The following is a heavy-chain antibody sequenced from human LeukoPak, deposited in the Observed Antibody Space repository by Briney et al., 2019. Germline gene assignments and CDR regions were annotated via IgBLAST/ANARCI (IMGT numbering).Heavy chain of an antibody. CDR3: ARDHLAYCSSTSCYGLRDY. J-gene: IGHJ4*02. CDR2: ISAYNGNT. CDR1: GYTFTSYG. Sequence: ASVKVSCKASGYTFTSYGISWVRQAPGQGLAWMGWISAYNGNTNYAQKLQGRVTMTTDTSTSTAYMELRSLRSDDTAVYYCARDHLAYCSSTSCYGLRDYWGQGTLVTVSS. D-gene: IGHD2-2*01. V-gene: IGHV1-18*01.